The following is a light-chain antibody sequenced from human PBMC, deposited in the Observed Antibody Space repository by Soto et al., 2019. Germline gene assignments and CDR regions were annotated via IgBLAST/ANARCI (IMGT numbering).Light chain of an antibody. CDR3: QQYNNWREYT. V-gene: IGKV3-15*01. CDR1: QSVSSN. J-gene: IGKJ2*01. Sequence: EIVMTRSPATLSVSPGERATLSCRASQSVSSNLAWYQQKPGQAPRLLIYGASTRATGIPARFSGSGSGTEFTLTISSLQSEDFAVYYCQQYNNWREYTFGQGTKLEIK. CDR2: GAS.